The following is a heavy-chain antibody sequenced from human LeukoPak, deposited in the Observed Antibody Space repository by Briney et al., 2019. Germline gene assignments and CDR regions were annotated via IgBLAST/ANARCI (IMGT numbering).Heavy chain of an antibody. Sequence: GGSLRLSCAASGFTFSSYGMHWVRQAPGKGLEWVAFIRYDGSNKYYADSVKGRFTISRDNSKNTLYLQMNSLRAEDTAVYYYAKDHDYVWGSYHDHYYFDYWGQGTLVTVSS. CDR3: AKDHDYVWGSYHDHYYFDY. D-gene: IGHD3-16*02. J-gene: IGHJ4*02. CDR2: IRYDGSNK. CDR1: GFTFSSYG. V-gene: IGHV3-30*02.